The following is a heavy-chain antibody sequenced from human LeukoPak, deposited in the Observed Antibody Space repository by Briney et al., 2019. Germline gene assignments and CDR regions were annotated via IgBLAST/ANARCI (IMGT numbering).Heavy chain of an antibody. CDR2: IYYSGST. CDR1: GGSISSSSYY. CDR3: ARVSYDNGDYVKLWYFDL. V-gene: IGHV4-39*07. J-gene: IGHJ2*01. D-gene: IGHD4-17*01. Sequence: SETLSLTCTVSGGSISSSSYYWGWIRQPPGKGLEWIGSIYYSGSTYYNPSLKSRVTISVDTSKNQFSLKLSSVTAADTALYYCARVSYDNGDYVKLWYFDLWGRGTLVTVSS.